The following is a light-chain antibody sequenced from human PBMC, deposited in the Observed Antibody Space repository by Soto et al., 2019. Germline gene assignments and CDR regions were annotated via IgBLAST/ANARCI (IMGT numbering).Light chain of an antibody. Sequence: QSVLTQPPSASGTPGQRVTISCSGSSSNLGSNNVNWYQQLPGAAPKLLMFSNNQRPSGVPDRFSGSKSGSSASLAISGLQSDDEADYYCASWDDSLSGVVFGGGTKLTV. CDR1: SSNLGSNN. J-gene: IGLJ2*01. V-gene: IGLV1-44*01. CDR2: SNN. CDR3: ASWDDSLSGVV.